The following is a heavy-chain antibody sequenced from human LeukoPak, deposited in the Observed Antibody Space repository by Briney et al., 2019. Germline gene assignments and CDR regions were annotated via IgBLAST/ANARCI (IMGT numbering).Heavy chain of an antibody. V-gene: IGHV4-59*01. CDR1: GGSISSYY. Sequence: PSETLSLTCTVSGGSISSYYWSWIRQPPGKGLEWIGYIYYSGSTNYNPSLKSRVTMSVDTSKNQFSLKLSSVTAADTAVYYCARGVRQNWFDPWGQGTLVTVSS. D-gene: IGHD2-8*01. CDR3: ARGVRQNWFDP. J-gene: IGHJ5*02. CDR2: IYYSGST.